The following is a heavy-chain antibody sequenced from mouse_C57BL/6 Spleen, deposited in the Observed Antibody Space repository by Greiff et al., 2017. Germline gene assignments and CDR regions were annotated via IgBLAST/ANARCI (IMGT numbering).Heavy chain of an antibody. CDR3: ARPSFDGNYYFDY. CDR2: IYPGDGDT. D-gene: IGHD2-1*01. J-gene: IGHJ2*01. CDR1: GYAFSSYW. Sequence: QVQLQQSGAELVKPGASVKISCKASGYAFSSYWMNWVKQRPGKGLEWIGQIYPGDGDTNYNGKFKGKATLTADKSSSTAYMQLSSLTSEDSAVYFCARPSFDGNYYFDYWGQGTTLTVSS. V-gene: IGHV1-80*01.